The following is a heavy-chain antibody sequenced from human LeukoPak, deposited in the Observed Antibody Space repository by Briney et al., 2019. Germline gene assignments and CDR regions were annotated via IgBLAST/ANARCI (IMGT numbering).Heavy chain of an antibody. CDR3: AKGQTYVEGELSFDY. J-gene: IGHJ4*02. Sequence: PSETLSLTCAVYGGSFSGYYWSWIRQAPGKGLEWVSAISGSGGSTYYADSVKGRFTISRDNSKNTLYLQMNSLRAEDTAVYYCAKGQTYVEGELSFDYWGQGTLVTVSS. CDR2: ISGSGGST. CDR1: GGSFSGYY. V-gene: IGHV3-23*01. D-gene: IGHD3-16*02.